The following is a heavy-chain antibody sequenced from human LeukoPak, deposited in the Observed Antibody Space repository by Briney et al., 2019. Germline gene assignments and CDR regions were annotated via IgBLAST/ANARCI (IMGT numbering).Heavy chain of an antibody. V-gene: IGHV4-31*03. CDR1: GGSISSGGYY. CDR2: IYYSGST. J-gene: IGHJ4*02. CDR3: ARADTYYYDSSGALDY. D-gene: IGHD3-22*01. Sequence: SQTLSLTCTVSGGSISSGGYYWSWIRQHPGKGLEWIGYIYYSGSTYYNPSLKSRVTISVDTSKNQFSLKLSSVTAADTAVYYCARADTYYYDSSGALDYWGQGTLVTVSS.